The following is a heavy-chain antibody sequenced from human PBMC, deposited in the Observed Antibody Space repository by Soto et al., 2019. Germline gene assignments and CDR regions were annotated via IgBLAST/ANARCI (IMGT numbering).Heavy chain of an antibody. D-gene: IGHD2-2*01. CDR2: IDPSDSYT. Sequence: GESLKISCKGSGYSFTSYWISWVRQMPGKGLEWIGRIDPSDSYTNYSPSFQGHVTISADKSISTAYLQWSSLKASDTAMYYCVRHYLRSTLDDYWGQGTLVTVSS. CDR3: VRHYLRSTLDDY. CDR1: GYSFTSYW. J-gene: IGHJ4*02. V-gene: IGHV5-10-1*01.